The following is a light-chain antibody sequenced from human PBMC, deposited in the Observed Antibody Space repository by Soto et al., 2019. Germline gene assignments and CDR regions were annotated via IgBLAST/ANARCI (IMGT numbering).Light chain of an antibody. CDR2: EGN. J-gene: IGLJ1*01. V-gene: IGLV2-23*01. CDR3: CSYAGTNIFF. CDR1: SSDVGSYNL. Sequence: QSALTQPASVSGSPGQSITISCTGTSSDVGSYNLVSWYQQHPGKAPKLMIYEGNKRPSGVSNRFSGSKSANTASLTISGLQTEEEADYYCCSYAGTNIFFFGTGPKVTVL.